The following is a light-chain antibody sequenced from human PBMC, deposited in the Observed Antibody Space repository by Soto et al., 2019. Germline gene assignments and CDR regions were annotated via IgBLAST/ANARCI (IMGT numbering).Light chain of an antibody. J-gene: IGKJ2*01. CDR3: QQRTNWPPRDT. V-gene: IGKV3-11*01. CDR1: QSVGTS. Sequence: DIVLTQSPATLSLSPGERATLSCRASQSVGTSLAWYQQRPGQAPRLLLSAASTRATGIPVRFSGSGSGTDFTLTISSLQPEDVEVYYCQQRTNWPPRDTFGQGIKVEIK. CDR2: AAS.